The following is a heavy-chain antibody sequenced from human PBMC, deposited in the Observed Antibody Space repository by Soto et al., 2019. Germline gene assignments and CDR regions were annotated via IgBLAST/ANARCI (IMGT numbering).Heavy chain of an antibody. J-gene: IGHJ6*02. V-gene: IGHV3-33*01. CDR2: IWYDGSNK. D-gene: IGHD1-26*01. CDR1: GFTFSSYG. Sequence: QMQLVESGGGVVQPGRSLRLSCAASGFTFSSYGMHWVRQAPGKGLEWVAVIWYDGSNKYYADSVKGRFTISRDNSKNTLYLQMNSLRAEDTAVYYCAREVVGATHDYYYGMDVWGQGTTVTVSS. CDR3: AREVVGATHDYYYGMDV.